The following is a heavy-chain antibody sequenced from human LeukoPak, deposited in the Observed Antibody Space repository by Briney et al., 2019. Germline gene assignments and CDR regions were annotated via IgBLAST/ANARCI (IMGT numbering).Heavy chain of an antibody. CDR2: IYPYDSDT. CDR1: GYSFTTYW. V-gene: IGHV5-51*01. J-gene: IGHJ5*02. CDR3: ARQRGASGSVNWLDP. D-gene: IGHD3-10*01. Sequence: GESLKISCETSGYSFTTYWIGWVRQRPGTGLEWVGAIYPYDSDTRYSPSFQGPVAISADRSIRHAYLKWNSLKASDRGMYYCARQRGASGSVNWLDPWGQGTLVTVSS.